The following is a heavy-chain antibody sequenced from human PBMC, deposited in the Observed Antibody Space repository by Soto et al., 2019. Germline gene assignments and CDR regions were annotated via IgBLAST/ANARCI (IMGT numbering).Heavy chain of an antibody. CDR1: GGSISSSNW. CDR2: IYHSGST. CDR3: ARVAVAGTRVDY. J-gene: IGHJ4*02. V-gene: IGHV4-4*02. Sequence: QVQLQESGPGLVKPSGTLSLTCAVSGGSISSSNWWSWVRQPPGKGLEWIGEIYHSGSTNYNPSLKSRVPISGDKSTNPCSLKLSSVTAAATAVYYCARVAVAGTRVDYWGQGTLVTVSS. D-gene: IGHD6-19*01.